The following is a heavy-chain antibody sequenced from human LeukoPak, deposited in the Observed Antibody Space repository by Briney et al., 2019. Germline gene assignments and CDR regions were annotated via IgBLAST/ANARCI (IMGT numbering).Heavy chain of an antibody. CDR2: IKYDGSEK. J-gene: IGHJ4*02. Sequence: GGSLRLSCTVPGFTFSTYWMSWARQAPGKGLEWVANIKYDGSEKYYVDSVKGRFTISRDNAKNSLSLQMNSLRAEDSAMYYCTRNKRGDYWGQGTLVTVSS. V-gene: IGHV3-7*01. CDR3: TRNKRGDY. CDR1: GFTFSTYW. D-gene: IGHD1-1*01.